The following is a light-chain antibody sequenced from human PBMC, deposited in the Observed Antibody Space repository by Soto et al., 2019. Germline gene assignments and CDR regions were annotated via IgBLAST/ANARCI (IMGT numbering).Light chain of an antibody. J-gene: IGKJ1*01. Sequence: VAMTLSPLSLPVTLGQPTSISCRSSQSLVSGYGKTLFSWVQQRPCQSPRRLIYKGSNRDSGVPGRFSGRGLDTDFTLKISRVEAEDVGVYFCMQVWHWPRTFGQGTKVDIK. CDR2: KGS. CDR3: MQVWHWPRT. V-gene: IGKV2-30*01. CDR1: QSLVSGYGKTL.